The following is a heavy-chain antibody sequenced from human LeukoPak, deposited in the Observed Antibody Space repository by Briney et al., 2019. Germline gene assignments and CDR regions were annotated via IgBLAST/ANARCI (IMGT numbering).Heavy chain of an antibody. J-gene: IGHJ4*02. CDR3: ARATRNGYDY. Sequence: GGSQRLSCAASGFTFRIYGMNWVRQAPGKGPEWVSYISSGSDTMYYADSAKGHFTVSRDNAKNSLFLEMNSLRAEDTAVYYGARATRNGYDYWGQGTLVTVSP. V-gene: IGHV3-48*04. CDR1: GFTFRIYG. CDR2: ISSGSDTM. D-gene: IGHD5-24*01.